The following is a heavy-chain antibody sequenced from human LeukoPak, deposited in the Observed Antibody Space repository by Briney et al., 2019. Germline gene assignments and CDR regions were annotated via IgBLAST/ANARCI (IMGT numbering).Heavy chain of an antibody. CDR2: INPTGDST. CDR1: GYTFTNYY. V-gene: IGHV1-46*01. CDR3: ARHPSPQLHHFDY. Sequence: ASVKVSCKASGYTFTNYYIHWVRQAPGQGLGWMGIINPTGDSTSYAQKFQARVTMTRDTSTNTVYMELSSPRSEDTAVYYCARHPSPQLHHFDYWGQGTLVTVSS. J-gene: IGHJ4*02. D-gene: IGHD2-2*01.